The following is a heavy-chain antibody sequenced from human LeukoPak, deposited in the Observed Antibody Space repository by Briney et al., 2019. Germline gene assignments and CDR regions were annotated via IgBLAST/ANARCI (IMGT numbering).Heavy chain of an antibody. CDR1: GGSFSGYY. D-gene: IGHD4-17*01. V-gene: IGHV4-34*01. CDR2: INHSGST. CDR3: ARARTTVTTNGMDV. J-gene: IGHJ6*02. Sequence: PSETLSLTSAVYGGSFSGYYWSWIRQPPGKGLEWIGEINHSGSTNYNPSLKGRVTISVDTSKNQFSLKLSSVTAADTAVYYCARARTTVTTNGMDVWGQGTTVTVSS.